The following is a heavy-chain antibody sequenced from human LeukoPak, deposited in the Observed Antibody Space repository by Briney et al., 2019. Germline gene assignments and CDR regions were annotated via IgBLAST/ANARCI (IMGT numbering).Heavy chain of an antibody. V-gene: IGHV4-38-2*01. CDR3: AGIYCNSTSCDVFDY. J-gene: IGHJ4*02. CDR1: GYSISSGYY. D-gene: IGHD2-2*01. Sequence: PSETLSLTCVVSGYSISSGYYWGWIRQPPGKGLEWIGSIYHSGSTYYNPSLKSRVTISVDTSKNQFSLKLSSVAAADTAVYYCAGIYCNSTSCDVFDYWGQGTLVTVSS. CDR2: IYHSGST.